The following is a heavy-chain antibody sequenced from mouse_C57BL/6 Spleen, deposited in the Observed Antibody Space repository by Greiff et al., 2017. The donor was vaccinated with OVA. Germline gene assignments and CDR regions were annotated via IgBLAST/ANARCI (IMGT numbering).Heavy chain of an antibody. CDR1: GYAFTNYL. CDR2: INPGSGGT. CDR3: ARGPTIVTEGLYYAMDY. D-gene: IGHD2-5*01. Sequence: QVQLQQSGAELVRPGTSVKVSCKASGYAFTNYLIEWVKQRPGQGLEWIGVINPGSGGTNYNEKFKGKATLTADKSSSTAYLQLSSLTSEDSAVYFCARGPTIVTEGLYYAMDYWGQGTSVTVSS. V-gene: IGHV1-54*01. J-gene: IGHJ4*01.